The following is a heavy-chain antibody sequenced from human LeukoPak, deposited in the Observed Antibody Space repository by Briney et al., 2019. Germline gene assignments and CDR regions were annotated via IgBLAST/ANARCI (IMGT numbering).Heavy chain of an antibody. J-gene: IGHJ6*04. Sequence: PGGSLRLSCAASGFTFSSYWISWVRQAPGKELEWVANIKQDGSEKYYVDSVKGRFTISRDNAKNSLYLQMNSLRAEDTAVYYCATSVVVPAATTYYGMDVWGKGTTVTVSS. CDR3: ATSVVVPAATTYYGMDV. CDR1: GFTFSSYW. CDR2: IKQDGSEK. D-gene: IGHD2-2*01. V-gene: IGHV3-7*03.